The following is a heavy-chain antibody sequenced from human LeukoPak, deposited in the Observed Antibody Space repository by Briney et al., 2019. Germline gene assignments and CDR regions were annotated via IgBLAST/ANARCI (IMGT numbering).Heavy chain of an antibody. V-gene: IGHV4-30-4*01. CDR1: GGSISSGDYY. CDR2: IYYSGST. CDR3: ARAVLGELFGYNWFDP. D-gene: IGHD3-16*01. J-gene: IGHJ5*02. Sequence: PSETLSLTCTVSGGSISSGDYYWSWIRQPPGKGLEWIGYIYYSGSTYYNPSLKSRVTISVDTSKNQFSLKLSSVTAAGTAVYYCARAVLGELFGYNWFDPWGQGTLVTVSS.